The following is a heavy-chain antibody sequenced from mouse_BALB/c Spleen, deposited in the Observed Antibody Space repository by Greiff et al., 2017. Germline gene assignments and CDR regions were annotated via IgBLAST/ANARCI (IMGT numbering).Heavy chain of an antibody. CDR1: GYAFSSYW. V-gene: IGHV1-80*01. CDR2: IYPGDGDT. CDR3: ARTGTGYFDV. Sequence: QVQLQQSGAELVRPGSSVKISCKASGYAFSSYWMNWVKQRPGQGLEWIGQIYPGDGDTNYNGKFKGKATLTADKYSSTAYMQLSSLTSEDSAVYFCARTGTGYFDVWGAGTTVTVPS. J-gene: IGHJ1*01. D-gene: IGHD4-1*01.